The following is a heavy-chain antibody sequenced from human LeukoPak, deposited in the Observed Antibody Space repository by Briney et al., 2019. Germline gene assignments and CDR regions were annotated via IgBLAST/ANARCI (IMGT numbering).Heavy chain of an antibody. D-gene: IGHD3-16*02. CDR1: GYTFTSYA. CDR3: ASLIRGLGELSPWNY. Sequence: ASVKVSCKASGYTFTSYAMNWVRQAPGQGLEWMGWINTNTGNPTYAQGFTGRFVFSLDTSVSTAYLQISSLKAEDTAVYYCASLIRGLGELSPWNYWGQGTLVTVSS. V-gene: IGHV7-4-1*02. J-gene: IGHJ4*02. CDR2: INTNTGNP.